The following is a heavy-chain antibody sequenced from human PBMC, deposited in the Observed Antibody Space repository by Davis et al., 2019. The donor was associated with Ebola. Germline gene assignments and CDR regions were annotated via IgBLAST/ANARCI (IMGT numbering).Heavy chain of an antibody. CDR2: MYYSGSR. CDR3: ARNSSGFGHFDH. D-gene: IGHD3-22*01. CDR1: GGSISSGSNS. J-gene: IGHJ4*02. V-gene: IGHV4-39*07. Sequence: PSETLSLTCGVSGGSISSGSNSWSWIRQPPGKGLEWIGTMYYSGSRYYNPSLKSRLKLSVDTSRNQFSLDLASVTTADTAIYFCARNSSGFGHFDHWGQGIQITVSS.